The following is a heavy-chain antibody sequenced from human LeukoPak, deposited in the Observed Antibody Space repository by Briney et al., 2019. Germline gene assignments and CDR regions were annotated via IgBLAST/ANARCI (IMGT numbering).Heavy chain of an antibody. CDR1: GGSFINYG. J-gene: IGHJ3*02. CDR3: AQKEGVAVASAFDI. D-gene: IGHD6-19*01. Sequence: ASVKVSCKASGGSFINYGISWVRQAPGQGLEWMGRIIPILDVPNYAQKFQGRVTITADKSTNTAYMELSSLRSEDTAVYYCAQKEGVAVASAFDIGGQGTMVTVSS. V-gene: IGHV1-69*04. CDR2: IIPILDVP.